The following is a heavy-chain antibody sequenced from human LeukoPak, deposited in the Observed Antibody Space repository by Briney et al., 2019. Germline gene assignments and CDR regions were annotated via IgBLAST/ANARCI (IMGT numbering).Heavy chain of an antibody. V-gene: IGHV1-46*01. CDR2: INPSGGGT. Sequence: ASVKVSCKASGNSYIHWVRQAPGQGPEWMGTINPSGGGTSYAQKFQGRVTMTRDRSTSIVYMELSSLRSEDTAVYFCASGGYDWDAYDYWGQGTPVTVSS. CDR3: ASGGYDWDAYDY. CDR1: GNSY. D-gene: IGHD5-12*01. J-gene: IGHJ4*02.